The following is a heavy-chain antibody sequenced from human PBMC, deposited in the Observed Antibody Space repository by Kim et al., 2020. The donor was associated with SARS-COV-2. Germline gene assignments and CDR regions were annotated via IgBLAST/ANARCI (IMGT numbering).Heavy chain of an antibody. Sequence: GGSLRLSCAASGFTFSSYAMSWVRQAPGKGLEWVSAISGSGGSTYYADSVKCRFTISRDNSKNTLYLQMNSLRAEDTAVYYCAKARRSPYDILTGSREKTRWSPNWFDPWGQGTLVTVSS. CDR2: ISGSGGST. CDR3: AKARRSPYDILTGSREKTRWSPNWFDP. CDR1: GFTFSSYA. J-gene: IGHJ5*02. V-gene: IGHV3-23*01. D-gene: IGHD3-9*01.